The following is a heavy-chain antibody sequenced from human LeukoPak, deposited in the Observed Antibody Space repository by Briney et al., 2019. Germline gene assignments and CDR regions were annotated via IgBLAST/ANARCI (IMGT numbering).Heavy chain of an antibody. D-gene: IGHD6-13*01. CDR1: GYTFTSNY. CDR2: ISPSGGST. CDR3: ARDRWYSRNWNDAVDI. J-gene: IGHJ3*02. V-gene: IGHV1-46*01. Sequence: ASVKVSCKAFGYTFTSNYMHWVRQAPGQGPEWMGVISPSGGSTTYAQKFQGRVTLTRDMSTSTDYLELSSLRSEDTAVYYCARDRWYSRNWNDAVDIWGQGTMVTVSS.